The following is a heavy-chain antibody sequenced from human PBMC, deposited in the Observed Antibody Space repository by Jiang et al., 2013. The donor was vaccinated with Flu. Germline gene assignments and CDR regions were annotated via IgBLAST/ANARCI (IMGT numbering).Heavy chain of an antibody. CDR2: IYTSGST. CDR3: ARRGPTGGPYYYGMDV. D-gene: IGHD7-27*01. V-gene: IGHV4-61*02. Sequence: GSGLVKPSQTLSLTCTVSGGSISSGSYYWSWIRQPAGKGLEWIGRIYTSGSTNYNPSLKSRVTISVDTSKNQFSLKLSSVTAADTAVYYCARRGPTGGPYYYGMDVWGQGTTVTVSS. J-gene: IGHJ6*02. CDR1: GGSISSGSYY.